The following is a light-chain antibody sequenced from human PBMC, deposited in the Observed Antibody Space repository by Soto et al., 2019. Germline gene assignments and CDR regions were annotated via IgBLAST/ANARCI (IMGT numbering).Light chain of an antibody. J-gene: IGKJ1*01. CDR1: QSIGSNY. Sequence: EIVLTQSPGTLSLSPGENATLFCRASQSIGSNYLAWYQQKPGQAPRLLIYGASKRATGIPGRFSGSGPGTEFTLTISRLEPEDLALYYCQQHDTSLTWTFGQGTKVDIK. CDR3: QQHDTSLTWT. V-gene: IGKV3-20*01. CDR2: GAS.